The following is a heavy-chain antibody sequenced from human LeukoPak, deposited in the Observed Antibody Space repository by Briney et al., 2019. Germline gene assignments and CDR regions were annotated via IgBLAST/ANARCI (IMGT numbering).Heavy chain of an antibody. CDR3: AKPGSGWYMRYDAFDI. Sequence: GGSLRLSCAASGFTFSSYAMSWVRQAPGKGLEWVSAISGSGGSTYYADSVKGRFTISRDNSKNTLYLQMNSLRAEDTAVYYCAKPGSGWYMRYDAFDIWGQGTMVTVSS. J-gene: IGHJ3*02. CDR2: ISGSGGST. V-gene: IGHV3-23*01. CDR1: GFTFSSYA. D-gene: IGHD6-19*01.